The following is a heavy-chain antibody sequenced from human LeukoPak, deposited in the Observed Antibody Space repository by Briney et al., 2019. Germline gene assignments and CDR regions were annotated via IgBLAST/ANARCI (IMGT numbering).Heavy chain of an antibody. CDR3: ARDIAADTAMVTKRVDY. CDR2: ISAYSGNT. V-gene: IGHV1-18*01. CDR1: GYTFTSYG. Sequence: ASVKVSCKASGYTFTSYGISWVRQAPGQGLEWMGWISAYSGNTNYAQKLQGRVTMTTDTSTSTAYMELRSLRSDDTAVYYCARDIAADTAMVTKRVDYWGQGTLVTVSS. J-gene: IGHJ4*02. D-gene: IGHD5-18*01.